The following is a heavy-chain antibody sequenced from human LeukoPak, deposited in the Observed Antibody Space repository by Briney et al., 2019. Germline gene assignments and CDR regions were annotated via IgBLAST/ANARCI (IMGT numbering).Heavy chain of an antibody. J-gene: IGHJ5*02. CDR1: GYTLTELS. CDR3: VSYGSGCYSQRGYNWFDP. V-gene: IGHV1-24*01. D-gene: IGHD3-10*01. CDR2: FDPEDGET. Sequence: ASVKVSCKVSGYTLTELSMHWVRQAPGKGLEWMGGFDPEDGETIYAQKFQGRVTMTEDTSTDTAYMELSSLRSEDTAVYYCVSYGSGCYSQRGYNWFDPWGQGTLVTVSS.